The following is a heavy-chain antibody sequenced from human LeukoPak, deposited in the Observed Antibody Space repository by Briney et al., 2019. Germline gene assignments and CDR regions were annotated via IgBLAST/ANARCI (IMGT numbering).Heavy chain of an antibody. CDR3: ASYYYGSGSYYTPYNWFDP. D-gene: IGHD3-10*01. J-gene: IGHJ5*02. Sequence: SETLSLTCTVSGGSISSGDYYWSWIRQPPGKGLEWIGYIYYSGSTYYNPSLKSRVTISVDTSKNQFSLKLSSVTAADTAVYYCASYYYGSGSYYTPYNWFDPWGQGTLVTVSS. V-gene: IGHV4-30-4*08. CDR2: IYYSGST. CDR1: GGSISSGDYY.